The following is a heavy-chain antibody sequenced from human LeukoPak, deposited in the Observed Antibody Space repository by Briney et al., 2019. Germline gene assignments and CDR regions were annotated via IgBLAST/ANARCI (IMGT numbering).Heavy chain of an antibody. J-gene: IGHJ4*02. CDR3: ARNADVTVASVTFDY. CDR2: IYYSGST. D-gene: IGHD6-19*01. V-gene: IGHV4-39*01. CDR1: GGSISSSSYY. Sequence: PSETLSLTCTVSGGSISSSSYYWGWIRQPPGKGLEWIGSIYYSGSTYYNPSLKSRVTISVDTSKNQFSLRVSFMTAADTAVYFCARNADVTVASVTFDYWGQGTLVAASS.